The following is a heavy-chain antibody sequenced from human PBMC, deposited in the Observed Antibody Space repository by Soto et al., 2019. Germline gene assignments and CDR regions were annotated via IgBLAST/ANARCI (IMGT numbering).Heavy chain of an antibody. V-gene: IGHV4-34*01. D-gene: IGHD3-9*01. CDR1: GGSFSGYY. J-gene: IGHJ4*02. CDR2: INHSGST. CDR3: ARGGYDILTGYYSPFDY. Sequence: PSETLSLTCAVYGGSFSGYYWSWIRQPPGKGLEWIGEINHSGSTNYNPSLKSRVTISVDTSKNQFSLKLSSVTAADTAVYYCARGGYDILTGYYSPFDYWGQGTLVTVS.